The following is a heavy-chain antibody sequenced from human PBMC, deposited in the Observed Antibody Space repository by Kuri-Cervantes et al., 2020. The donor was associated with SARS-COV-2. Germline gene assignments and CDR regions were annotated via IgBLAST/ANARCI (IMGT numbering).Heavy chain of an antibody. V-gene: IGHV4-39*07. D-gene: IGHD2-15*01. Sequence: PETLSPTSPVSGGSITSSSAHCWAWIRRPPGEGLEWIGSVDHNGSTFDNPSFRSRFAMSVDTSKNQFSLKLNSVTAANTAVYYCARYRYGSAVSCYDWYFDLWGRGTQVIVSS. CDR1: GGSITSSSAHC. CDR3: ARYRYGSAVSCYDWYFDL. J-gene: IGHJ2*01. CDR2: VDHNGST.